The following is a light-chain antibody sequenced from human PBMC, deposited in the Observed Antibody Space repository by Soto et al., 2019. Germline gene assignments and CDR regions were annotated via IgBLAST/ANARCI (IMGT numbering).Light chain of an antibody. CDR2: GAS. J-gene: IGKJ1*01. CDR1: QSVSSSY. V-gene: IGKV3-20*01. Sequence: EIVLTQSPGTLSLSPGESATLSCRASQSVSSSYLAWYQRKPGQAPRLLIYGASSRATGIPDRFSGSGSGTVFTLTISRLEPEDFAVYYCQQYDKSPWTFGQGTKVEIK. CDR3: QQYDKSPWT.